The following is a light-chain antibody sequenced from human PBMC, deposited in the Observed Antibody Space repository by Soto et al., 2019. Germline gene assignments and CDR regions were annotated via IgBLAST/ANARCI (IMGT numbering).Light chain of an antibody. V-gene: IGKV4-1*01. CDR3: QQYYNAPWT. Sequence: DIVMTQSPDSLAVSLGERATINCKSSQSVLYSSNNKNYLAWYQQKPGQPPKVLIYWASTRESGVPDRFSGSESGTNFTLTISSLQAEDVAVYYCQQYYNAPWTFGQGTKVEIK. CDR2: WAS. J-gene: IGKJ1*01. CDR1: QSVLYSSNNKNY.